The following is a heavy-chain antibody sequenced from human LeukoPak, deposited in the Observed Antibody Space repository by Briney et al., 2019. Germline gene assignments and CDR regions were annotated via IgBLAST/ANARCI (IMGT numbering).Heavy chain of an antibody. V-gene: IGHV3-23*01. CDR1: GFTFSSYA. Sequence: GGSLRLSCAASGFTFSSYAMSWVRQTPEKGLEWVSGISGSGGSTYNADSVKGRFTISRDNSKNRLYLQMNGLRADDTAVYYCAREVGATTRLRDYYMDVWGKGTTVTVSS. J-gene: IGHJ6*03. CDR2: ISGSGGST. D-gene: IGHD1-26*01. CDR3: AREVGATTRLRDYYMDV.